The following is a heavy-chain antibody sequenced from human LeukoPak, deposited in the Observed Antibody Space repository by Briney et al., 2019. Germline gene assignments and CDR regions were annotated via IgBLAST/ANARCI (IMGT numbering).Heavy chain of an antibody. V-gene: IGHV4-39*07. CDR1: GGSISSSSYY. CDR3: ARDSDVMVRGVNGAFDI. CDR2: IYYSGST. J-gene: IGHJ3*02. Sequence: SETLSLTCTVSGGSISSSSYYWGWIRQPPGKGLEWIGSIYYSGSTYYNPSLKSRVTISVDTSKNQFSLKLSSVTAADTAVYYCARDSDVMVRGVNGAFDIWGQGTMVTVSS. D-gene: IGHD3-10*01.